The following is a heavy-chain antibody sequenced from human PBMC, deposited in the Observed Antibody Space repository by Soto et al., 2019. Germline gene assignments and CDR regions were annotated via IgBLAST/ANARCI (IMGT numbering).Heavy chain of an antibody. CDR3: AKSLRTAAFDY. Sequence: EVQLLESGGGLVQRGGSLRLSCAASGFTFSNYAMTWVRQAPGKGLEWVSLISSTGSSTYYADSVKGRFTISRDKSKNTLSLQINSLRAEDTAVYYCAKSLRTAAFDYWGQGALVTVFS. CDR2: ISSTGSST. CDR1: GFTFSNYA. J-gene: IGHJ4*02. V-gene: IGHV3-23*01. D-gene: IGHD1-1*01.